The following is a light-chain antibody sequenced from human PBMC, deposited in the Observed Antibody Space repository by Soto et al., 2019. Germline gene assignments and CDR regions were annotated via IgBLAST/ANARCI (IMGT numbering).Light chain of an antibody. V-gene: IGKV3-11*01. CDR2: DAS. CDR3: QQRSNWPFIT. CDR1: QSVTSY. Sequence: EIVLTQSPATLSLSPGERATISCRASQSVTSYLAWYQQKPGQAPRLLVYDASNTATGIPARFSGSWSGTDFTLTISTLEPEDFSVYYCQQRSNWPFITFGQGTRLKIK. J-gene: IGKJ5*01.